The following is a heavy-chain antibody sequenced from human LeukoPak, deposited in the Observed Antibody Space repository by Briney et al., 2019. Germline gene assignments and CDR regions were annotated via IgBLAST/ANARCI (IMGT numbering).Heavy chain of an antibody. V-gene: IGHV4-61*02. CDR2: IYTSGST. D-gene: IGHD1-26*01. CDR1: GGSISSGSYY. CDR3: ATTTSGGDAFDI. J-gene: IGHJ3*02. Sequence: SETLSLTCTVSGGSISSGSYYWSWIRQPAGKGLEWIGRIYTSGSTNYNPSLKSRVTISVDTSKNQFSLKLSSVTAADTAVYYCATTTSGGDAFDIWGQGTMVTVSS.